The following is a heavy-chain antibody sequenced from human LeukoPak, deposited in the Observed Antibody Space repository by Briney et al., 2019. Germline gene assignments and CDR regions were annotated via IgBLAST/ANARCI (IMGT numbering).Heavy chain of an antibody. V-gene: IGHV3-30-3*01. D-gene: IGHD2-2*01. Sequence: GGSLRLSCAASGFTFSSYTMHWVRQAAGKGLEWVAVISYDGSNKYYADSVKGRFTISRDNSKNTLYLQMNSLRAEDTAVYYCARVKGSSTFDYWGQGTLVTVSS. CDR2: ISYDGSNK. J-gene: IGHJ4*02. CDR3: ARVKGSSTFDY. CDR1: GFTFSSYT.